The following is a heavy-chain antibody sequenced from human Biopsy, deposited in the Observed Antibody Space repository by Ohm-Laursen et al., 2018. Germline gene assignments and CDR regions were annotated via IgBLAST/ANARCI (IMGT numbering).Heavy chain of an antibody. D-gene: IGHD2-15*01. Sequence: SDTLSLTWAVFGKTFSDYQWSWIRQPPGKGLEWIRQINQAGTTNYNPSLKSRVSISADASKYEFSLRLTSVTAADTAVYLCGNEVHGRDYWGLGAQVTVSS. CDR3: GNEVHGRDY. J-gene: IGHJ4*02. CDR1: GKTFSDYQ. CDR2: INQAGTT. V-gene: IGHV4-34*08.